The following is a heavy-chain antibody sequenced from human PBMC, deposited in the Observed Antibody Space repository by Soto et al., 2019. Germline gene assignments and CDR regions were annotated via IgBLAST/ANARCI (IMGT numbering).Heavy chain of an antibody. J-gene: IGHJ4*02. CDR2: ISDDGINK. V-gene: IGHV3-30-3*01. D-gene: IGHD2-21*02. CDR3: ARRLTASVTAMGY. CDR1: GFTFSDYA. Sequence: QVQLVESGGGVVQPGRSLRLSCSASGFTFSDYALHWVRQAPGKGLEWVAVISDDGINKYIADSVKGRFIISRDNSNNTVFLQMSSLGLEDTAIYYCARRLTASVTAMGYWGQGTLVTVSS.